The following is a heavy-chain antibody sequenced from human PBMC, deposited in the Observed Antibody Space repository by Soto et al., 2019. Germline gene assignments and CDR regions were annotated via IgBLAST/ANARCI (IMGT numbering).Heavy chain of an antibody. Sequence: SVKVSCKASGGTCSSYAISWVRQAPGQGLEWMGGIIPIFGTANYAQKFQGRATITADESTSTAYMELSSLRSEDTAVYYCARGTREYSSPPSIWGQGTMVTVSS. CDR2: IIPIFGTA. V-gene: IGHV1-69*13. CDR1: GGTCSSYA. D-gene: IGHD6-6*01. CDR3: ARGTREYSSPPSI. J-gene: IGHJ3*02.